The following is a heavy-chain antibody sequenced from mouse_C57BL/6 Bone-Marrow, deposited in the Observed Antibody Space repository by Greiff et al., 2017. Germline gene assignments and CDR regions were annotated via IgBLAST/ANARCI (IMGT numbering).Heavy chain of an antibody. J-gene: IGHJ1*03. CDR2: IHPNSGST. V-gene: IGHV1-64*01. D-gene: IGHD2-2*01. CDR1: GYTFTSYW. Sequence: QVQLKESGAELVKPGASVKLSCKASGYTFTSYWMHWVKQRPGQGLEWIGMIHPNSGSTNYNEKFKSKATLTVDKSSSTAYMQLSSLTSEDSAVYYCARRRVTDWYFDVWGTGTTVTVSS. CDR3: ARRRVTDWYFDV.